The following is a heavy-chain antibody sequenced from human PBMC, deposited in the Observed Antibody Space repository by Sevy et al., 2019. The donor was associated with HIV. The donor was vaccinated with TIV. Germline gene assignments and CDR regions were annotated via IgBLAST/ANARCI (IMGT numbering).Heavy chain of an antibody. CDR3: ARALSGSGSSFDY. D-gene: IGHD3-10*01. V-gene: IGHV3-53*01. CDR1: GFTVSSNY. Sequence: GGSLRLSCAASGFTVSSNYMSWVRQAPGKGLEGVSVIYSGGSTYYADSVKGRFTISRDNSKNTLYLQMNSLRAEDTAVYYCARALSGSGSSFDYWGQGTLVTVSS. CDR2: IYSGGST. J-gene: IGHJ4*02.